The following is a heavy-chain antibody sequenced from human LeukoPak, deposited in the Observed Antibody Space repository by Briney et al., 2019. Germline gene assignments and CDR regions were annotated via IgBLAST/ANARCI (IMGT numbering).Heavy chain of an antibody. J-gene: IGHJ3*02. CDR2: INPSSGVT. Sequence: ASVKVSCKSSGYTFTDYYLHWVRQAPGQGLEWMGWINPSSGVTKYLQKFQGRVTLTRDTSITTAYMELSRLRSDDTAVYYCAREPLDIWGQGTMVTVSS. CDR1: GYTFTDYY. V-gene: IGHV1-2*02. CDR3: AREPLDI.